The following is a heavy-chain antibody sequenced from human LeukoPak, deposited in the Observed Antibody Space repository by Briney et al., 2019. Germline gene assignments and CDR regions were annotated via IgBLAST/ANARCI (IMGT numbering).Heavy chain of an antibody. CDR2: IYYSGST. CDR3: ARDSGGSGYLLFDP. Sequence: PSETLSLTCTVSGGSMSSNYWSWIRQPPGKGLEWIGYIYYSGSTNYNPSLKSRVSISVDASKNQFSLRLNSVTAADTAVYYRARDSGGSGYLLFDPWGQGTLVTVFS. D-gene: IGHD3-3*01. CDR1: GGSMSSNY. V-gene: IGHV4-59*01. J-gene: IGHJ5*02.